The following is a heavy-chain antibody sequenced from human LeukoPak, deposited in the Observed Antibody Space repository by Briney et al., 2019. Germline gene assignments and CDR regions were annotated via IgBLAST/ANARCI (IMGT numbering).Heavy chain of an antibody. J-gene: IGHJ4*02. D-gene: IGHD6-13*01. V-gene: IGHV1-18*01. CDR1: GYTFTSYG. CDR2: ISAYNGNT. CDR3: ATEGPGYSSSWYGC. Sequence: ASVKVSCKASGYTFTSYGISWVRQAPGQGLEWMGWISAYNGNTNYAQKLQGRVTMTTDTSTSTAYMELRSLRSDDTAVYYCATEGPGYSSSWYGCWGQGTLVTVSS.